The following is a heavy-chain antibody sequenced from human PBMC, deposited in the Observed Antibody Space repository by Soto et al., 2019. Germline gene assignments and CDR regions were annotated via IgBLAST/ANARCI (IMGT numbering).Heavy chain of an antibody. D-gene: IGHD3-10*01. Sequence: GASVKVSCKASGYTFTGYYMHWVRQAPGQGLEWMGWINPNSGGTNYEKKLKGWVTITRETSISTTNKEMRRMKTNDTSVYYCAVLYGSGSPFDYWGQGTLVTVSS. J-gene: IGHJ4*02. V-gene: IGHV1-2*04. CDR1: GYTFTGYY. CDR2: INPNSGGT. CDR3: AVLYGSGSPFDY.